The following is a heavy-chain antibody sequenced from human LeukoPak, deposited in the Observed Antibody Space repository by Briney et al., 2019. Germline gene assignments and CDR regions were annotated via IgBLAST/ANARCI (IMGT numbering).Heavy chain of an antibody. V-gene: IGHV1-69*01. CDR3: ARDPYCGGDCYYDY. Sequence: ASVKVSCKASGGTFSSYAISWVRQAPGQGLEWVGGIIPIFGTANYAQKFQGRVTITADESTSTAYMELSSLRSEDTAVYYCARDPYCGGDCYYDYWGQGTLVTVSS. D-gene: IGHD2-21*02. CDR2: IIPIFGTA. CDR1: GGTFSSYA. J-gene: IGHJ4*02.